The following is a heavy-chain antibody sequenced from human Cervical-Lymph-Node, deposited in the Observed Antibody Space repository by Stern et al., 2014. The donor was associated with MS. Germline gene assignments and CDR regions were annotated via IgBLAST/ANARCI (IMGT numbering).Heavy chain of an antibody. V-gene: IGHV1-58*01. CDR1: GFNFTSSA. D-gene: IGHD3-22*01. CDR3: AAINDYYDSSGYDAFDI. Sequence: QLVESGPEVKKPGTSVKVSCKASGFNFTSSAVQWVRQARGQCLEWIGWIVVGSGNTNYAQKFQERVTITRDMSTSTAYMELSSLRSEDTAVYYCAAINDYYDSSGYDAFDIWGQGTMVTVSS. CDR2: IVVGSGNT. J-gene: IGHJ3*02.